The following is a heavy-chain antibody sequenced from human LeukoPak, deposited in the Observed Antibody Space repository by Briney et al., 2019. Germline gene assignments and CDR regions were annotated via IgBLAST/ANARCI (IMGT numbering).Heavy chain of an antibody. CDR2: IYYNGTT. J-gene: IGHJ6*03. V-gene: IGHV4-30-4*07. CDR3: ARVTDYGDYDALVIGANIAFPEHKDYYYYYMDV. Sequence: SETLSLTCAIYGASISSGGYFWSWIRQPPGTGLEWIANIYYNGTTYYNPSLQSRVTVSVNTSKNQFSLKLNSVTAADTAVYYCARVTDYGDYDALVIGANIAFPEHKDYYYYYMDVWGKGTTVTVSS. D-gene: IGHD4-17*01. CDR1: GASISSGGYF.